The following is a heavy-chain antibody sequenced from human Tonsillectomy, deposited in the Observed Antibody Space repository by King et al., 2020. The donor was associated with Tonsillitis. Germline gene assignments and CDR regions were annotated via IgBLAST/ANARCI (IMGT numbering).Heavy chain of an antibody. J-gene: IGHJ1*01. CDR2: ISHSGTT. CDR3: ARVSYQNIQY. V-gene: IGHV4-34*01. D-gene: IGHD1/OR15-1a*01. Sequence: VQLPQWGAGLLKPSETLSLTCAVYGGSFNGYYWGWIRQPPGKGLEWIGEISHSGTTTYSPSLKSRITISVDKSKNQFSLKVTSVTAADTAVYYCARVSYQNIQYWGQGTLVSVSS. CDR1: GGSFNGYY.